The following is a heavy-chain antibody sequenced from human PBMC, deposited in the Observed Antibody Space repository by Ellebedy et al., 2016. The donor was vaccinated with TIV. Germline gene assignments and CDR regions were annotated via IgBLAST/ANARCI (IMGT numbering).Heavy chain of an antibody. J-gene: IGHJ4*02. CDR3: AKDLYGDYVVDY. CDR1: GFTFSSYA. V-gene: IGHV3-23*01. CDR2: ITGGGDNT. Sequence: GESLKISCVVSGFTFSSYAMSWVRQAPGKGLEWVSTITGGGDNTYYADSVKGRFTISRDNSKNTLYLQMNSLRAADTAVYYCAKDLYGDYVVDYWGQGTLVTVSS. D-gene: IGHD4-17*01.